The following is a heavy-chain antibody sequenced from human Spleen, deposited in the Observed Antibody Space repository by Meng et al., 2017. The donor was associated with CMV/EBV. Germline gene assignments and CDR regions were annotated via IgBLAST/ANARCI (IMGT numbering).Heavy chain of an antibody. J-gene: IGHJ4*02. V-gene: IGHV4-39*07. D-gene: IGHD3-16*01. CDR3: ASDHFGF. Sequence: SETLSLTCTVSGGSISSSSYYWGWIRQPPGKGLEWIGNIYYSGSTYYNPSLKSRVTISVDTSKNQFSLKLSSVTAADTAVYYCASDHFGFWGQGTLVTVSS. CDR1: GGSISSSSYY. CDR2: IYYSGST.